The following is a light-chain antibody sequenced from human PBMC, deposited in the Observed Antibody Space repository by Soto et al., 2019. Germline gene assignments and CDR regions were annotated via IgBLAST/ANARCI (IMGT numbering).Light chain of an antibody. J-gene: IGKJ5*01. CDR2: GAS. CDR1: QYTNGRY. CDR3: QHFGSSPPVT. V-gene: IGKV3-20*01. Sequence: EIVLTQSPGTLSLSPGERVTLSCRVSQYTNGRYVAWYQQRPGLAPRLLVYGASKRATGIPDRFRGSGSGSEFTLTISGLEPEDFAVYFCQHFGSSPPVTFGQGTRPEIK.